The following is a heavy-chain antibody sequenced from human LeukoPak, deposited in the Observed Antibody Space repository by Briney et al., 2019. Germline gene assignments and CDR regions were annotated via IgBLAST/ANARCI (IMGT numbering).Heavy chain of an antibody. CDR3: ARAIAVAEGY. D-gene: IGHD6-19*01. Sequence: GSLRLSCAASGFTFSSYSMSWVRQAPGKGLEWVSYISGGSGYIYYADSVKGRFTISRDNAKNSLYLQMNSLRAEDTAVYYCARAIAVAEGYWGQGTLVTVSS. J-gene: IGHJ4*02. CDR2: ISGGSGYI. CDR1: GFTFSSYS. V-gene: IGHV3-21*01.